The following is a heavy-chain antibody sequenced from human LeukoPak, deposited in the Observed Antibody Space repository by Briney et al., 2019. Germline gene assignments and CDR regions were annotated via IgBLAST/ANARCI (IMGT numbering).Heavy chain of an antibody. D-gene: IGHD6-13*01. J-gene: IGHJ4*02. CDR1: GFTFSSYS. CDR3: ASYSSSWHGYYFDY. Sequence: KTGGSLRLSCAASGFTFSSYSMDWVRQAPGKGLEWVSSISSSSSYIYYADSVKGRFTISRDNAKNSLYLQMNSLRAEDTAVYYCASYSSSWHGYYFDYWGQGTLVTVSS. CDR2: ISSSSSYI. V-gene: IGHV3-21*01.